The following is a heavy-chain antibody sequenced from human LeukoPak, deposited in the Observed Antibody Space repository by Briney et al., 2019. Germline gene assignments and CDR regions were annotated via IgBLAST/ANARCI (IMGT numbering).Heavy chain of an antibody. CDR3: ARVSFQLPTLFDY. CDR1: GYTFTSYG. Sequence: ASVKVSCKASGYTFTSYGISWVRQAPGQGLEWMGWISAYNGNTNYAQKFQGRVTMTRDTSINTAYMELSRLRSDDTAVYYCARVSFQLPTLFDYWGQGTLVTVSS. CDR2: ISAYNGNT. V-gene: IGHV1-18*01. D-gene: IGHD2-2*01. J-gene: IGHJ4*02.